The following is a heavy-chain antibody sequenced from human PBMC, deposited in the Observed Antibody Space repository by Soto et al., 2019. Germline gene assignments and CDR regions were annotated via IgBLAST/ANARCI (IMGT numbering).Heavy chain of an antibody. CDR1: GYTFTDFY. CDR2: INPKSGNT. J-gene: IGHJ5*02. CDR3: AKDPQASYNWFDP. Sequence: ASVKVSCKASGYTFTDFYIHWVRQAPGQGLEWMGWINPKSGNTKYEQKFQARVTMTRDTSISTAYMEVSRLTSDDTAVYYCAKDPQASYNWFDPWGQGTLVTVSS. D-gene: IGHD2-15*01. V-gene: IGHV1-2*02.